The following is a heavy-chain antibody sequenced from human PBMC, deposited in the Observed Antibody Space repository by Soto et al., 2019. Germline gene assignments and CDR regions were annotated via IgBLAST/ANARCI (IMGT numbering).Heavy chain of an antibody. D-gene: IGHD3-10*01. J-gene: IGHJ4*02. CDR2: ISGSGYST. CDR3: AKDPGVSWRQIEY. V-gene: IGHV3-23*01. CDR1: GFTFSSYA. Sequence: EVQLLESGGGLVQPGGSLRLSCSASGFTFSSYAMSWVRPAPGKGLEWVSGISGSGYSTYYVDSVKGRFTISRDNSKKTFFLQMNSLRAEDTAVYYCAKDPGVSWRQIEYWGRGTLVTVSS.